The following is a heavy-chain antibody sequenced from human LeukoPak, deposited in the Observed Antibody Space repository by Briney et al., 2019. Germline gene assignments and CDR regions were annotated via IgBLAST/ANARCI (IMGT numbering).Heavy chain of an antibody. V-gene: IGHV1-18*01. Sequence: AASVKVSCKASGYTFTSYGISWVRQAPGQGLEWMGWISAYNGNTNYAQKLQGRVTMTTDTSTSTAYMELRSLRSEDTAVYYCARKKTYYYDSSPFDYWGQGTLVTVSS. D-gene: IGHD3-22*01. CDR2: ISAYNGNT. CDR1: GYTFTSYG. CDR3: ARKKTYYYDSSPFDY. J-gene: IGHJ4*02.